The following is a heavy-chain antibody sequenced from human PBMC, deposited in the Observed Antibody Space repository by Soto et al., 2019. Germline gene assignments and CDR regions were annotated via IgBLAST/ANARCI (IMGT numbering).Heavy chain of an antibody. CDR3: ARGQTPDVHDY. Sequence: SETLSLTCTVSGVSISSYYWSWIRQPPGKGLEWIGYIYYSGSTNYNPSLKSRVTISVDTSKNQFSLKLSSVTAADTAVYYCARGQTPDVHDYWGQGTLVTVSS. J-gene: IGHJ4*02. CDR1: GVSISSYY. V-gene: IGHV4-59*01. CDR2: IYYSGST. D-gene: IGHD6-6*01.